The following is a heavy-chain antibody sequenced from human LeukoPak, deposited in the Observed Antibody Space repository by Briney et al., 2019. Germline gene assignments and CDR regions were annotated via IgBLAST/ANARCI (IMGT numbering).Heavy chain of an antibody. CDR2: ISPGGGTT. CDR3: AKDHRHSSSSPDY. D-gene: IGHD6-6*01. Sequence: GGSLRLSCAVSGFAFGSEAMSWVRQSPARGLEWVASISPGGGTTYYADYVKGRFIISRDNSKNTLYLQMNSLRAEDTAVYYCAKDHRHSSSSPDYWGQGTLVTVSS. J-gene: IGHJ4*02. V-gene: IGHV3-23*01. CDR1: GFAFGSEA.